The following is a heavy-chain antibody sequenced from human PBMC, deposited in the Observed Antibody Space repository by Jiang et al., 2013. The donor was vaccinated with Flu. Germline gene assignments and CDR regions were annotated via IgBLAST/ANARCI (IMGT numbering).Heavy chain of an antibody. V-gene: IGHV3-30-3*01. J-gene: IGHJ6*03. CDR2: ISYDGSNK. CDR3: ASPQGTVKDYYYMDV. Sequence: VISYDGSNKYYADSVKGRFTISRDNSKNTLYLQMNSLRAEDTAVYYCASPQGTVKDYYYMDVWGKGTTVTVSS. D-gene: IGHD4-11*01.